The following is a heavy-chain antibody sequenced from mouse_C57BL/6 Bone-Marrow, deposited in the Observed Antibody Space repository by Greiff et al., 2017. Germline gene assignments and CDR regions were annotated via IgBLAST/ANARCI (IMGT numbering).Heavy chain of an antibody. D-gene: IGHD1-1*01. Sequence: QVQLQQPGAELVKPGASVKMSCKASGYTFTSYWITWVKQRPGQGLEWIGDIYPGSGSTNYNEKFKSKATLTVDTSSSPAYMQLSSLTSEDSAVYYCARITTVVHYYAMDYWGQGTSVTVSS. J-gene: IGHJ4*01. V-gene: IGHV1-55*01. CDR3: ARITTVVHYYAMDY. CDR2: IYPGSGST. CDR1: GYTFTSYW.